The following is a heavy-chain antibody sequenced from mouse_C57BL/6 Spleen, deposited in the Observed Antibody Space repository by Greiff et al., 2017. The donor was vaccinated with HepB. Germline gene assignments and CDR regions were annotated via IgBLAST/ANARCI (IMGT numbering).Heavy chain of an antibody. CDR1: GFSLTSYG. D-gene: IGHD3-2*02. CDR3: ARKGAAQAYYAMDY. V-gene: IGHV2-2*01. CDR2: IWSGGST. Sequence: QVQLKESGPGLVQPSQSLSITCTVSGFSLTSYGVHWVRQSPGKGLEWLGVIWSGGSTDYNAAFISRLSISKDNSKSQVFFKMNSLQADDTAIYYCARKGAAQAYYAMDYWGQGTSVTVSS. J-gene: IGHJ4*01.